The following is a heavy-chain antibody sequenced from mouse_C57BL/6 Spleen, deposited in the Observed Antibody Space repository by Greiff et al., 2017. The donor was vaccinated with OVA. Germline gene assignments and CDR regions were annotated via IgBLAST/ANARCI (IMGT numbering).Heavy chain of an antibody. Sequence: EVQLQQSGPELVKPGASVKISCKASGYTFTDYYMNWVKQSHGKSLEWIGDINPNNGGTSYNQKFKGKATLTVDKSSSTAYMELRSLTSEDSAVYYCARSGLLSLTAWFAYWGQGTLVTVSA. CDR2: INPNNGGT. V-gene: IGHV1-26*01. D-gene: IGHD2-1*01. CDR3: ARSGLLSLTAWFAY. CDR1: GYTFTDYY. J-gene: IGHJ3*01.